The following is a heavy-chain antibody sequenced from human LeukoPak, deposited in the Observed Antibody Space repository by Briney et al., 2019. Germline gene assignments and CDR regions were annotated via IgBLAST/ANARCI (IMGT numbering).Heavy chain of an antibody. V-gene: IGHV4-59*01. CDR1: VGSISGYY. J-gene: IGHJ5*02. Sequence: PSETLSLTCTVSVGSISGYYWSWIRQSRGKGRVWIGYIYYTGITAYNPSLGSRVTISVDRSKNQFSLRLTSVTAADPAVYYCARLHSSRAEEFDPWGQGTLVTVSS. CDR2: IYYTGIT. CDR3: ARLHSSRAEEFDP.